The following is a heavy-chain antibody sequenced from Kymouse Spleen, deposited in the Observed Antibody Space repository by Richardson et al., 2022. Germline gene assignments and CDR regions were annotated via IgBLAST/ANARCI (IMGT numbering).Heavy chain of an antibody. CDR1: GFTFSNAW. CDR3: TTGGEGGYYYYGMDV. V-gene: IGHV3-15*01. Sequence: EVQLVESGGGLVKPGGSLRLSCAASGFTFSNAWMSWVRQAPGKGLEWVGRIKSKTDGGTTDYAAPVKGRFTISRDDSKNTLYLQMNSLKTEDTAVYYCTTGGEGGYYYYGMDVWGQGTTVTVSS. D-gene: IGHD2-21*02,IGHD3-16*02,IGHD4-17*01. J-gene: IGHJ6*02. CDR2: IKSKTDGGTT.